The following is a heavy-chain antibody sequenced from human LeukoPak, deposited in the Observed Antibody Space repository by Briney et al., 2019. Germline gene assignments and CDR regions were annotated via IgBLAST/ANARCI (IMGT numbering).Heavy chain of an antibody. CDR1: GFTFSSYA. Sequence: PGGSLRLSCAASGFTFSSYAMSWVRQAPGKGLEWVSSISGSGTITHYADSVKGRFAVYRDNSRNTLYLQMHSLRAGDSAVYYCAKGGMGSYFDYWGQGTLVTVSS. D-gene: IGHD1-14*01. J-gene: IGHJ4*02. CDR2: ISGSGTIT. V-gene: IGHV3-23*01. CDR3: AKGGMGSYFDY.